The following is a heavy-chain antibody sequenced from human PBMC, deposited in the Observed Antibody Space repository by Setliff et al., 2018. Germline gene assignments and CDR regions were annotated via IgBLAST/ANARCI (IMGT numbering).Heavy chain of an antibody. D-gene: IGHD2-2*01. Sequence: PSETLSLTCSVSDGSMTSGSYYWGWIRQPPGKGLAWIGSVYYSGTAYYNPSLKSRLYMSVDTSKNQFTLKVISVTAADTAVYYCARLSCSSNSCPFDYWVQGTLVTVSS. CDR3: ARLSCSSNSCPFDY. CDR2: VYYSGTA. V-gene: IGHV4-39*06. J-gene: IGHJ4*02. CDR1: DGSMTSGSYY.